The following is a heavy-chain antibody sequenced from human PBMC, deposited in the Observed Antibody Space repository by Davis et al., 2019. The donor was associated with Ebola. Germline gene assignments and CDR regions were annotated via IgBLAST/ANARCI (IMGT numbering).Heavy chain of an antibody. J-gene: IGHJ4*02. CDR2: ISGSGSST. D-gene: IGHD2-2*01. V-gene: IGHV3-23*01. CDR1: GFTFSNYA. CDR3: ARSSYQPDW. Sequence: PGGSLRLSCAASGFTFSNYAMSWVRQAPGKGLEWVSAISGSGSSTYYADSVKGRFTISSDNARNTVSLQMNSLRAEDTALYYCARSSYQPDWWGQGTLVTVSS.